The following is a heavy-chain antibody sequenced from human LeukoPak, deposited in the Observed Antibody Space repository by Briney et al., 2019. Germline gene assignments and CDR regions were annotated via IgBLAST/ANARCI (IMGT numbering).Heavy chain of an antibody. V-gene: IGHV1-46*01. J-gene: IGHJ5*02. D-gene: IGHD2-15*01. CDR1: GYTFTSYY. CDR3: ARDVGGFCSGGSCYSGWFDP. CDR2: INPSGGST. Sequence: ASVKVSCKASGYTFTSYYMHWVRQAPGQGLEWMGIINPSGGSTSYAQKFQGRVTMTRDMSISTAYMELSRLRSDDTAVYYCARDVGGFCSGGSCYSGWFDPWGQGTLVTVSS.